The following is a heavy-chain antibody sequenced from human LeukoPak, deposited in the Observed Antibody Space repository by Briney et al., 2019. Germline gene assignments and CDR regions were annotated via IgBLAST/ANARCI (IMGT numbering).Heavy chain of an antibody. J-gene: IGHJ3*02. D-gene: IGHD2-8*01. CDR3: ARINDFDI. CDR1: GGSISSDH. V-gene: IGHV4-59*01. Sequence: SETLSLTCTVSGGSISSDHWNWIRQPPGKGLEWIGCIYYSGSTYYNPSLKSRVTISVDMSKSQFSLRLTSVTAADTAVYYCARINDFDIWGAGRSGSVSS. CDR2: IYYSGST.